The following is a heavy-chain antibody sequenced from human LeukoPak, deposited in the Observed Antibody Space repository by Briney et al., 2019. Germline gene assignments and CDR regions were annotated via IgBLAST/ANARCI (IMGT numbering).Heavy chain of an antibody. CDR3: AASSSGGSSDDAFDI. V-gene: IGHV1-58*02. CDR1: GFTFTSSA. J-gene: IGHJ3*02. Sequence: SVKVSCKASGFTFTSSAIQWVRQARGQRLEWIGWIVVGSGNTNYAQKFQERVTITRDMSTSTAYMELSSLRSEDTAVYYCAASSSGGSSDDAFDIWGQGTMVTVSS. D-gene: IGHD2-15*01. CDR2: IVVGSGNT.